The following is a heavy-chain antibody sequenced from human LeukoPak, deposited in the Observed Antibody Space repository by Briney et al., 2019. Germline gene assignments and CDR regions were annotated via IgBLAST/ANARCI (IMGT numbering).Heavy chain of an antibody. CDR1: SGSISSGSYY. CDR3: ARDRSYEGLNWFDP. Sequence: SETLSLTCTVSSGSISSGSYYWSWIRQPAGKGLEWIGRIYTSGSTNYNPSLKSRVTISVDTSKNQFSLKLSSVTAADTAVYYCARDRSYEGLNWFDPWGQGTLVTVSS. V-gene: IGHV4-61*02. CDR2: IYTSGST. J-gene: IGHJ5*02. D-gene: IGHD5-18*01.